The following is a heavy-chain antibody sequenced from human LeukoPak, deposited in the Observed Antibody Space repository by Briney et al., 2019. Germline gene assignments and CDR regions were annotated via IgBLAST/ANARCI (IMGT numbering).Heavy chain of an antibody. CDR3: GGHYYDTDY. CDR1: GDSISSGSW. J-gene: IGHJ4*02. Sequence: PSETLSLTCAVSGDSISSGSWWSWVRQPPGKGLEWIGEIYYSGGTYYNPSLKSRLTISVDKSKNQFSLKLSSVTAADTAVYYCGGHYYDTDYWGQGTLVTVSS. D-gene: IGHD3-22*01. CDR2: IYYSGGT. V-gene: IGHV4-4*02.